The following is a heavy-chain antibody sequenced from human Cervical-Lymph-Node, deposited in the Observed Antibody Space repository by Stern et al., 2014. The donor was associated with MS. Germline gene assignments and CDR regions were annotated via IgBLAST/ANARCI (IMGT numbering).Heavy chain of an antibody. CDR3: AKEHSPFSQIDY. CDR2: INTNGDET. Sequence: ELQLVQSGGGLVPPGGSLRLSCVASGFTFSNFAMHWIRQTPGKGLEFISTINTNGDETYYTRSVKGRFTISRDNSKNTLYLQMGSLTTEDMAVYYCAKEHSPFSQIDYWGQGTLVTVSS. J-gene: IGHJ4*02. CDR1: GFTFSNFA. D-gene: IGHD1-26*01. V-gene: IGHV3-64*01.